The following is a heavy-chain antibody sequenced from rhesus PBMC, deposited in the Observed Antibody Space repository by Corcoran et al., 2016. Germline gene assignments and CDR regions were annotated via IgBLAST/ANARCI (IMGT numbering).Heavy chain of an antibody. D-gene: IGHD5-24*01. V-gene: IGHV4-173*01. CDR2: ISGGGGNT. CDR1: GGSISSNS. CDR3: ASLYSGYSHYFDY. J-gene: IGHJ4*01. Sequence: QLQLQESGPGLVKPSETLSLTCTVSGGSISSNSWSWICQPLGQVQRWIGRISGGGGNTDTNPARKSRVTFSTDTSKNQFSIELSSVTAADTAVYYCASLYSGYSHYFDYWGQGVLVTVSS.